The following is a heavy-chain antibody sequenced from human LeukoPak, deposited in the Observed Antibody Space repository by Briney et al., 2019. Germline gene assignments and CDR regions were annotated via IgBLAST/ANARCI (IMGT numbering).Heavy chain of an antibody. CDR1: GGTFTSYA. CDR2: IIPIFGTA. J-gene: IGHJ4*02. V-gene: IGHV1-69*06. CDR3: ARGLYGFGELFQPLYYFDY. Sequence: SVKVSCKASGGTFTSYAISWVRQAPGQGLEWMGGIIPIFGTANYAQKFQGRVTITADKSTSTAYMELSSLRSEDTAVYYCARGLYGFGELFQPLYYFDYWGQGTLVTVSS. D-gene: IGHD3-10*01.